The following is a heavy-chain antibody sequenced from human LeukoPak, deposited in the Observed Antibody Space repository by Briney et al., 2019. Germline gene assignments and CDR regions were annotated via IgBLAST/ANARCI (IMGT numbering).Heavy chain of an antibody. D-gene: IGHD4-17*01. CDR2: IFHGGST. J-gene: IGHJ4*02. Sequence: SETLSLTCAVCGGSISSSNWWSWVRQPPGKGLEWIGEIFHGGSTNYNPSLKSRVTISVDKSKNQFSLKLSSVTAADTAVYYCARDADGDYSYYWGQGTLVTVSS. CDR3: ARDADGDYSYY. CDR1: GGSISSSNW. V-gene: IGHV4-4*02.